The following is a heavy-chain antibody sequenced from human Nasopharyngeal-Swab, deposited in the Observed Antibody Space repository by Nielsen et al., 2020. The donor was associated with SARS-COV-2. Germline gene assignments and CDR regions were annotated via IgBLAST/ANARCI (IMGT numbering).Heavy chain of an antibody. CDR1: GYTFTSYD. CDR3: ARGALVVTATRDAFDI. V-gene: IGHV1-2*02. D-gene: IGHD2-21*02. CDR2: INPTSGGT. Sequence: ASVKVSCKASGYTFTSYDINWVRQAPGQGLEWMGWINPTSGGTNYAQKFQGRVTMTRDTSISTAYMELSRLRSDDTAVYYCARGALVVTATRDAFDIWGQGTMVTVSS. J-gene: IGHJ3*02.